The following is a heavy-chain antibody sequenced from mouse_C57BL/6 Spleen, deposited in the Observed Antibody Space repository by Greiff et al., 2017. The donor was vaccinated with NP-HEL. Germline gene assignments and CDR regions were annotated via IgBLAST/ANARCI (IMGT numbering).Heavy chain of an antibody. V-gene: IGHV1-55*01. J-gene: IGHJ4*01. CDR3: ARRPYGSSWGYAMDY. Sequence: QVQLKESGAELVKPGASVKMSCKASGYTFTSYWITWVKQRPGQGLEWIGDIYPGSGSTNYHEKFKSKATLTVDTSSSTAYMQLSSLTSEDSAVDYGARRPYGSSWGYAMDYWGQGTSVTVSS. D-gene: IGHD1-1*01. CDR1: GYTFTSYW. CDR2: IYPGSGST.